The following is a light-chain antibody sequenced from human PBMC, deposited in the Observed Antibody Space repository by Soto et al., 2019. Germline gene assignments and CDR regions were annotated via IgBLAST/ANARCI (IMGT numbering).Light chain of an antibody. CDR3: ETWDSNIRV. J-gene: IGLJ2*01. CDR1: SGHRSYI. V-gene: IGLV4-60*03. CDR2: LEGSGSY. Sequence: QLVLTQSSSASASLGSSDKLTCTLSSGHRSYIIAWHQQQPGKAPRYLMKLEGSGSYNKGSGVPDRFSGSSSGADRYLTMSNLQSEDEADYYCETWDSNIRVFGGGTKLTVL.